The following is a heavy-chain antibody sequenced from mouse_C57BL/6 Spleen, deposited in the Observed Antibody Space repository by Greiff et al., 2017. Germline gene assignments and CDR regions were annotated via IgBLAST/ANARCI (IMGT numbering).Heavy chain of an antibody. V-gene: IGHV1-52*01. CDR1: GYTFTSYW. CDR2: IYPSDSET. J-gene: IGHJ3*01. Sequence: VQLQQPGAELVRPGSSVKLSCKASGYTFTSYWMHWVKQRPIQGLEWIGNIYPSDSETHYNQKFKDKATLTVDKSSSTAYMQLSSLTSEDSAVYYCARGEDDSLFAYWGQGTLVTVSA. CDR3: ARGEDDSLFAY. D-gene: IGHD2-4*01.